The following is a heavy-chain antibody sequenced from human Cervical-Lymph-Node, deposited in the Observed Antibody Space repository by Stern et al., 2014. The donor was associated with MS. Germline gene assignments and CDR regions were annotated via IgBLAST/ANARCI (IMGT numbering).Heavy chain of an antibody. CDR1: GYTFTSYA. CDR2: INTANGDT. V-gene: IGHV1-3*04. CDR3: GRGQQSFDP. D-gene: IGHD6-13*01. Sequence: HVQLVQSGAEVKKPGASVKVSCKASGYTFTSYAIHWVRQPPGQGLEWMGRINTANGDTYYSEKFQGRVTFTRDTSANTAYMELFSLTSEDTTVYYCGRGQQSFDPWGQGTLVTVSA. J-gene: IGHJ5*02.